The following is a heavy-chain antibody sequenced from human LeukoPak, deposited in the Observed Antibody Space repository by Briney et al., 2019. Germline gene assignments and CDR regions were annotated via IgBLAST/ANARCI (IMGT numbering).Heavy chain of an antibody. Sequence: GASVKVSCKASGYTFTGYYMNWVRQAPGQGLEWMGWINPNSGGTNYAQKFQGRVTMTRDTSISTAYMELSRLRSDDTAVYYCASAFLYSSGWSNPGYWGQGTLVTVSS. CDR3: ASAFLYSSGWSNPGY. V-gene: IGHV1-2*02. CDR1: GYTFTGYY. CDR2: INPNSGGT. J-gene: IGHJ4*02. D-gene: IGHD6-19*01.